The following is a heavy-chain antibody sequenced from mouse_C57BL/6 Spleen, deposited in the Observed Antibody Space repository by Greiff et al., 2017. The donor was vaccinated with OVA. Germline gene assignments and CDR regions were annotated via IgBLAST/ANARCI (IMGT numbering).Heavy chain of an antibody. CDR3: ARENYYGSSSVFAY. J-gene: IGHJ3*01. Sequence: DVKLVESGGGLVKPGGSLKLSCAASGFTFSDYGMHWVRQAPEKGLEWVAYISSGSSTIDYADTVKGRFTISRDNAKNTLFLQMTSLRSEDTAMYYCARENYYGSSSVFAYWGQGTLVTVSA. V-gene: IGHV5-17*01. CDR2: ISSGSSTI. D-gene: IGHD1-1*01. CDR1: GFTFSDYG.